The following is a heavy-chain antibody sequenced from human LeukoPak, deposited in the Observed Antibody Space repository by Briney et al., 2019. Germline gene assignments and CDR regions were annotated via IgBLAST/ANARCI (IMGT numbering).Heavy chain of an antibody. CDR2: ISAYNGNT. Sequence: ASVKVSCKASGYTFTSYGISWVRQAPGQGLEWMGWISAYNGNTNYAQKLQGRVTMTTDTSTSTAYMELRSLRSDDTAVYYCARAPILLWFGELLNTFDYWGQGTLVTVSS. CDR3: ARAPILLWFGELLNTFDY. V-gene: IGHV1-18*01. CDR1: GYTFTSYG. D-gene: IGHD3-10*01. J-gene: IGHJ4*02.